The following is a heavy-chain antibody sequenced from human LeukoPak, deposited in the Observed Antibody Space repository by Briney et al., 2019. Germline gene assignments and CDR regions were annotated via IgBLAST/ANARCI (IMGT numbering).Heavy chain of an antibody. CDR2: IYYSGST. Sequence: SETLSLTCTVSGGSISSSSYYWGWIRQPPGKGLEWIGSIYYSGSTYYNPSLKSRVTISVDTSKNQFSLKLSSVTAADTAVYYCARDRRGLSGRSPNWFDPWGQGTLVTVSS. J-gene: IGHJ5*02. CDR3: ARDRRGLSGRSPNWFDP. CDR1: GGSISSSSYY. D-gene: IGHD6-19*01. V-gene: IGHV4-39*07.